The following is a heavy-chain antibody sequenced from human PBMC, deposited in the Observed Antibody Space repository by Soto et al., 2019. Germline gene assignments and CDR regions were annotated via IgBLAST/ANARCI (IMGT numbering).Heavy chain of an antibody. CDR1: GYTFTSYG. CDR3: ARGDYYDSSGATYYFDY. D-gene: IGHD3-22*01. CDR2: ISAYNGNT. Sequence: QVQLVQSGAEVKKPGASVKVSCKASGYTFTSYGISWVRQAPGQGLEWMGWISAYNGNTNYAQKLQGRVTMTTDTAXSXXYMELRSLRSDDTAVYYCARGDYYDSSGATYYFDYWGQGTLVTVSS. J-gene: IGHJ4*02. V-gene: IGHV1-18*01.